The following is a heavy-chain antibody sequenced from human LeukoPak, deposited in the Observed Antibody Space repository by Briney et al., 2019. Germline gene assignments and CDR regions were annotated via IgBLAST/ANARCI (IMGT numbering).Heavy chain of an antibody. CDR2: ISAYNGNT. CDR3: ARGKGQQLVKIYDY. V-gene: IGHV1-18*01. D-gene: IGHD6-13*01. CDR1: GYTFTSYG. Sequence: GASVKVSCKASGYTFTSYGISWVRQAPGQGLEWMGWISAYNGNTNYAQKLLGRVTMTTDTSTSTAYMELRSLRSDDTAVYYCARGKGQQLVKIYDYWGQGTLVTVSS. J-gene: IGHJ4*02.